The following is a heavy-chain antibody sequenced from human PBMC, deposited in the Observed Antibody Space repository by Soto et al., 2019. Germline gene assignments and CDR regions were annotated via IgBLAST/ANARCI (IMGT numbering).Heavy chain of an antibody. D-gene: IGHD3-22*01. CDR1: GGTFSSYT. V-gene: IGHV1-69*02. Sequence: GASVKVSCKASGGTFSSYTISWVRQAPGQGLEWMGRIIPILGIANYAQKLQGRVTMTTDKSTSTAYMELRSLRSEDTAVYYCASMSSGYSPFDDWGQGTLVTVSS. CDR3: ASMSSGYSPFDD. CDR2: IIPILGIA. J-gene: IGHJ4*02.